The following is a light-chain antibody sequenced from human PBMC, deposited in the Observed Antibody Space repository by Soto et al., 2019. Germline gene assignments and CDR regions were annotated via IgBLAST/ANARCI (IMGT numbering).Light chain of an antibody. V-gene: IGLV2-8*01. CDR3: TSYSVSNTYV. CDR1: ISDVGDYNY. J-gene: IGLJ1*01. Sequence: QSVLTQPPSASGSPGQSVTISCTGTISDVGDYNYVSWYQQYPGKAPKLMIYEVIKRPSGVPDRFSGSKSGNTASLTVSWLQAEDEADYYCTSYSVSNTYVFGTGTKVTVL. CDR2: EVI.